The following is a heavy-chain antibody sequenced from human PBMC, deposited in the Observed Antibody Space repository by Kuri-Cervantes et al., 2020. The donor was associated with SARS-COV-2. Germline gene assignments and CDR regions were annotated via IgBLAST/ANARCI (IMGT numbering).Heavy chain of an antibody. D-gene: IGHD2-21*02. Sequence: GESLKSPCVASGFSFSDYYMSWIRQAPGKGLEWVSCISGSGGYTNYADSVKGRFTISRDNAKNSVYLQMRSVRAEDTAVYYCARDLITVTAYFDFWGQGTQVTVSS. J-gene: IGHJ4*02. CDR2: ISGSGGYT. CDR1: GFSFSDYY. CDR3: ARDLITVTAYFDF. V-gene: IGHV3-11*06.